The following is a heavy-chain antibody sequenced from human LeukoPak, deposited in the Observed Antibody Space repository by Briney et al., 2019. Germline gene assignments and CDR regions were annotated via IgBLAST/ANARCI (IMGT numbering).Heavy chain of an antibody. J-gene: IGHJ6*03. D-gene: IGHD2-8*01. CDR1: GGSISSYY. V-gene: IGHV4-59*01. CDR3: ARGFPVYANYYYYYMDV. CDR2: IYYSGST. Sequence: SETLSLTCTVSGGSISSYYWSWIRQPPGKGLEWIGYIYYSGSTNYNPSLKSRVTISVDTSKNQFSLKLSSVTAADTAVYYCARGFPVYANYYYYYMDVWGKGTTVTVSS.